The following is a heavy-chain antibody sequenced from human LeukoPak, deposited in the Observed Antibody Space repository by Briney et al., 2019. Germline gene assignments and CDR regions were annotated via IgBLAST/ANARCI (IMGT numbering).Heavy chain of an antibody. J-gene: IGHJ1*01. D-gene: IGHD2-21*02. Sequence: GGSLRLSCAASGFTFSNYWMHWIRQAPGKGLVWVSRITSDGSSTTYADSVKGRFTISRDNAKNTLYLQMNSLRVEDTAVYYCTSWGDTTAEYFQRWGQGTLVTVSS. CDR3: TSWGDTTAEYFQR. CDR2: ITSDGSST. CDR1: GFTFSNYW. V-gene: IGHV3-74*01.